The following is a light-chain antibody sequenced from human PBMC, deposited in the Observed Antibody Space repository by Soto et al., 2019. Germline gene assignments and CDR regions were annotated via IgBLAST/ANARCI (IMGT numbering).Light chain of an antibody. CDR3: LQDFNYPLT. J-gene: IGKJ4*01. CDR1: QGIGND. Sequence: AIQMTQSPSSLSASVGDRVTITCRASQGIGNDLGWYQQKPGKAPNLLIYAASSLQSGVPSRFSGSGSGTDFTLTISSLQPEDFATYYCLQDFNYPLTFGGGTKVEI. V-gene: IGKV1-6*01. CDR2: AAS.